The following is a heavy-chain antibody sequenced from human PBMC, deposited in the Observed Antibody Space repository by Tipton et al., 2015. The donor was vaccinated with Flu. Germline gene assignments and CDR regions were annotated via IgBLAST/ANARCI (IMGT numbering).Heavy chain of an antibody. V-gene: IGHV4-61*09. D-gene: IGHD2-8*01. CDR1: GGSTSSDDYH. CDR2: IFNSGNT. J-gene: IGHJ2*01. Sequence: TLSLTCTFSGGSTSSDDYHWTWSRQPAGKGLEFIGQIFNSGNTDYNPSLKSRLTISVDTSKNQFSLKLTSVTAADTAVYYCARMRARDCTNGVCYLWYFDLWGRGTLVTVSS. CDR3: ARMRARDCTNGVCYLWYFDL.